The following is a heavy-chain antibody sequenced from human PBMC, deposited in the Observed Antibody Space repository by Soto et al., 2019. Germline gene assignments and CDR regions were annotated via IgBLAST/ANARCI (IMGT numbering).Heavy chain of an antibody. V-gene: IGHV1-69*04. D-gene: IGHD6-19*01. CDR1: GGTFSTST. CDR2: SIPLVDRA. CDR3: ARAVAGTSILDS. J-gene: IGHJ4*02. Sequence: QVQLVQSGAEVKKPGSSVKISCQASGGTFSTSTISWVRQAPGQGLEWMGRSIPLVDRAIYAQNFQGRVTMTADKSTNTVQLEMFSLRSDDTAVYYCARAVAGTSILDSWGQGTLVTVSS.